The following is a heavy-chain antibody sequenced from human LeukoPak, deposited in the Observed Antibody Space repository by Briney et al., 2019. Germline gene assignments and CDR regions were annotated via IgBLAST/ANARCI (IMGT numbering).Heavy chain of an antibody. CDR3: ASGAFSMVRGVTYYFDY. D-gene: IGHD3-10*01. V-gene: IGHV1-69*05. CDR1: GGTFSSYA. CDR2: IIPIFGTA. J-gene: IGHJ4*02. Sequence: AASVKVSCKASGGTFSSYAISWVRQAPGQGLEWMGRIIPIFGTANYAQKFQGRVTITTDESTSTAYMELSSLRSEDTAVYYCASGAFSMVRGVTYYFDYWGQGTLVTVSS.